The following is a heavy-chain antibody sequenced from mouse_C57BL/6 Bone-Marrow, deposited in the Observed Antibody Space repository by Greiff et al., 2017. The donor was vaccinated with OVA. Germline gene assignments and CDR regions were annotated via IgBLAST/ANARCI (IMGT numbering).Heavy chain of an antibody. CDR1: GYTFTSYW. D-gene: IGHD3-2*02. CDR2: IHPNSGST. Sequence: QVQLQQPGAELVKPGASVKLSCKASGYTFTSYWMHWVKQRPGQGLEWIGMIHPNSGSTNYNEKFKSKATLTVDKSSSTAYMQLSSLTSEDSAVYYCARWGSSGYIFAYWGQGTLVTVSA. CDR3: ARWGSSGYIFAY. J-gene: IGHJ3*01. V-gene: IGHV1-64*01.